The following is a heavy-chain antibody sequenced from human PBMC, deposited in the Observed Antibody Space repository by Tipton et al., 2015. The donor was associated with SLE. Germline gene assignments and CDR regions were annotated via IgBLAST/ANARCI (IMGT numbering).Heavy chain of an antibody. J-gene: IGHJ4*02. CDR1: GYSFTSYW. V-gene: IGHV3-7*05. Sequence: QLVQSGAEVKKPGESLKISCKGPGYSFTSYWIGWVRQAPGKGLEWVANIKQDGSEKYYVDSVKGRFTISRDNAKNSLYLQMNSLRAEDTAVYYCAREKGPAAAGPLDYWGQGTLVTVSS. CDR3: AREKGPAAAGPLDY. D-gene: IGHD6-13*01. CDR2: IKQDGSEK.